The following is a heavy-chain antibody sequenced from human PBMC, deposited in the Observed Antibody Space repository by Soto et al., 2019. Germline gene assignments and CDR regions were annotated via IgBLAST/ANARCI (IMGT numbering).Heavy chain of an antibody. J-gene: IGHJ4*02. CDR1: GGSISDKY. CDR3: ARDGPPGY. Sequence: QVQLQESGPGLVKPSETLSLTCTVSGGSISDKYWSWIRQPPGKGLEWIGYIHYSGTTNYNPSLKRRVTISVDTSKNQFPLKLSSVTAADTAVYYCARDGPPGYWGQGTLLTVSS. CDR2: IHYSGTT. V-gene: IGHV4-59*01.